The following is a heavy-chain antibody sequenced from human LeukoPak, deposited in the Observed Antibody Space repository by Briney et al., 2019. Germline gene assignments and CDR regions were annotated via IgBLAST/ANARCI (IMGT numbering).Heavy chain of an antibody. CDR1: GFTFSRHG. CDR3: VKESSEYSSPYYYYYMDV. CDR2: IGDTGRAK. V-gene: IGHV3-30*18. D-gene: IGHD6-6*01. J-gene: IGHJ6*03. Sequence: GGSLRLSCAASGFTFSRHGMHWVRQAPGKGLEWVAVIGDTGRAKYYADSVEGRFTASRDNLKNTLYLEMNSLRAEDTALYYCVKESSEYSSPYYYYYMDVWGKGTTVTVSS.